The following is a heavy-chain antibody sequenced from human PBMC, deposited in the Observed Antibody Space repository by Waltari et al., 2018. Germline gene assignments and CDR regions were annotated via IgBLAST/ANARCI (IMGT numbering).Heavy chain of an antibody. CDR3: ARGQPGVFGSGYYKYYFDY. CDR1: GDSVSSNSAA. D-gene: IGHD3-3*01. V-gene: IGHV6-1*01. CDR2: TYYRSKWYN. J-gene: IGHJ4*02. Sequence: QVQLQQSGPGLVKPSQTLSLTCSISGDSVSSNSAAWNWIRQSPSRGLEWLGRTYYRSKWYNDYAVSVKSRITINPDTSKNQFSLQLNSVTPEDTAVYYCARGQPGVFGSGYYKYYFDYWGQGTLVTVSS.